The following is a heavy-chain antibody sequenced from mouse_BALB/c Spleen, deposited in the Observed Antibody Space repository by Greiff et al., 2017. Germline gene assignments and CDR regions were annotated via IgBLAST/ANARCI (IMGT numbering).Heavy chain of an antibody. CDR2: ISNLAYSI. J-gene: IGHJ2*01. CDR1: GFTFSDYG. Sequence: EVQVVESGGGLVQPGGSRKLSCAASGFTFSDYGMAWVRQAPGKGPEWVAFISNLAYSIYYADTVTGRFTISRENAKNTLYLEMSSLRSEDTAMYYCARGLLRYGYFDHWGQGTTLTVSS. V-gene: IGHV5-15*02. CDR3: ARGLLRYGYFDH. D-gene: IGHD1-1*01.